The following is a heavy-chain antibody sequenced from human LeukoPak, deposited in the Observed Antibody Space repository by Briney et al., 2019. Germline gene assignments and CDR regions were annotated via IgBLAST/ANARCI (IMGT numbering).Heavy chain of an antibody. J-gene: IGHJ4*02. Sequence: GGSLGLSCAASGFTFSSYWMSWVRQAPGKGREWVANIKQDGSEKYYVDSVKGRFTISRDNAKNSLYLQMNSLGAEDTAVYYCAREGITGTLDYWGQGTLVTVSS. CDR2: IKQDGSEK. CDR3: AREGITGTLDY. D-gene: IGHD1-7*01. V-gene: IGHV3-7*05. CDR1: GFTFSSYW.